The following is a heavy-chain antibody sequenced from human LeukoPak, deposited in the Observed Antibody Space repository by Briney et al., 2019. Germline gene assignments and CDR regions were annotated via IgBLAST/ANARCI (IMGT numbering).Heavy chain of an antibody. D-gene: IGHD3-9*01. CDR2: IIPILGRI. CDR3: ARDADDYDILTGYSKGNAFDI. J-gene: IGHJ3*02. Sequence: SVEVSCKASGGTFSSYAISWVRQAPGQGLEWMGRIIPILGRIKYAQKFQGRVTITADKSTSTAYMELSSLRSEDTAVYYCARDADDYDILTGYSKGNAFDIWGQGTMVTVSS. CDR1: GGTFSSYA. V-gene: IGHV1-69*04.